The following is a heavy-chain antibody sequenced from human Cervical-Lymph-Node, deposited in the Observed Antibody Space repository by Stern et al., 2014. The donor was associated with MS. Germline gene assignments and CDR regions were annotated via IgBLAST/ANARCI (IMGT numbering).Heavy chain of an antibody. J-gene: IGHJ4*02. Sequence: VQLVQSGAEVKKPGESLKLSCKASGYSFTIYYIAWVRQVTGKGLEWMGFIYPYDSDTQSSPSFQGQVTISADKSITPASLQWSSLRASDTAMYYCARHVQGFDYWGQGTLVTVSS. CDR1: GYSFTIYY. CDR2: IYPYDSDT. CDR3: ARHVQGFDY. V-gene: IGHV5-51*01.